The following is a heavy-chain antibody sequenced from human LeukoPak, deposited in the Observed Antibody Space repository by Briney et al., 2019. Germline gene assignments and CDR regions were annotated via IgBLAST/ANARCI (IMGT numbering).Heavy chain of an antibody. V-gene: IGHV4-59*01. Sequence: SETLSLTCTVPGGSISSYYWSWIRQPPGKGLEWIGYIYYSGSTNYNPSLKSRVTISVDTSKNQFSLKLSSVTAADTAVYYCARGTRPAAPFDYWGQGTLVTVSS. D-gene: IGHD2-2*01. J-gene: IGHJ4*02. CDR3: ARGTRPAAPFDY. CDR2: IYYSGST. CDR1: GGSISSYY.